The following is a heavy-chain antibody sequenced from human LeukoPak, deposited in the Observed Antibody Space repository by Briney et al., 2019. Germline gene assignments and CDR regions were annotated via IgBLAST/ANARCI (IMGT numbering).Heavy chain of an antibody. CDR2: IRNKANSYAT. CDR3: TGQPNYGDYPN. V-gene: IGHV3-73*01. CDR1: GFTFSGST. Sequence: GGSLRLSCAASGFTFSGSTMHWVRQASGKGLEWVSRIRNKANSYATAYAESVKGRFTISRDDSKNTVYLQMNSLKTEDTAVYYCTGQPNYGDYPNWGQGALVTVSS. J-gene: IGHJ4*02. D-gene: IGHD4-17*01.